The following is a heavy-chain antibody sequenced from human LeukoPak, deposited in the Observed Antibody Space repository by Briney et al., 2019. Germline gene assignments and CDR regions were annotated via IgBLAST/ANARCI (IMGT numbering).Heavy chain of an antibody. D-gene: IGHD6-13*01. CDR2: ISGSGGST. CDR1: GFTFSSYA. J-gene: IGHJ4*02. CDR3: AKISEQDNYFDY. V-gene: IGHV3-23*01. Sequence: GGSLRLPCAASGFTFSSYAMSWVRQAPGKGLEWVSAISGSGGSTYYADSVKGRFTISRDNSKNTLYLQMNSLRAEDTAVYYCAKISEQDNYFDYWGQGTLVTVSS.